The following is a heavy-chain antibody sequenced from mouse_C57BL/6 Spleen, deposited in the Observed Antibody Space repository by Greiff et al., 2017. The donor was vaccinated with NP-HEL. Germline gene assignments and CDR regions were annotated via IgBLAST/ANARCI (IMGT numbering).Heavy chain of an antibody. CDR2: ISDGGSYT. CDR1: GFTFSSYA. Sequence: EVKLVESGGGLVKPGGSLKLSCAASGFTFSSYAMSWVRQTPEKRLEWVATISDGGSYTYYPDNVKGRFTISRDNAKNNLYPQMSHLKSEDTAMYYCARDQRWYFDVWGTGTTVTVSS. J-gene: IGHJ1*03. V-gene: IGHV5-4*01. CDR3: ARDQRWYFDV.